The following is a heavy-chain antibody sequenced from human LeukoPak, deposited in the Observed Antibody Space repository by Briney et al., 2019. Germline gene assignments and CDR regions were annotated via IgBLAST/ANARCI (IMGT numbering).Heavy chain of an antibody. CDR1: GFTFSSYG. V-gene: IGHV3-30*02. CDR2: IRYDGSNK. D-gene: IGHD6-19*01. Sequence: PGGSLRLSCAASGFTFSSYGMHWVRQAPGKGLEWVAFIRYDGSNKYYADSVKGRFTISRDNSKNTLYLQMNSLRAEDTAVYHCAKDLRISSGWYSTFDYWGQGTLVTVSS. J-gene: IGHJ4*02. CDR3: AKDLRISSGWYSTFDY.